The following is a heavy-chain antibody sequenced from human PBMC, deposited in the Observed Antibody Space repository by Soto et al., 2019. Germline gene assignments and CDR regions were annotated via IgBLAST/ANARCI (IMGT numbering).Heavy chain of an antibody. D-gene: IGHD6-19*01. CDR3: ASISSPGSGWMYCYDF. V-gene: IGHV4-4*02. CDR2: IYYTGAT. J-gene: IGHJ4*02. Sequence: QVQLRESGPGLVEASGTLSLTCEVSTGSISSGNWWSWVRPPPGKGLEWIDEIYYTGATNYNPSPNSSITVKIEPSNHRFPLPLRSAPAANTADYYCASISSPGSGWMYCYDFWGQGTLVSVSA. CDR1: TGSISSGNW.